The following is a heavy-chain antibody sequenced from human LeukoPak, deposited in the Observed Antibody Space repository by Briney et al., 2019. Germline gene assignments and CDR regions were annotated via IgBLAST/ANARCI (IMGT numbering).Heavy chain of an antibody. CDR2: IYHSGST. CDR3: AREEVLWFGETKGGVDY. D-gene: IGHD3-10*01. CDR1: GCSISSGGYY. Sequence: SETLSFTCTVSGCSISSGGYYWSWIGQPLGRGLEWIGYIYHSGSTYYNPSLKSRVTISVDTSKNQFSLKLSSVTAADTAVYYCAREEVLWFGETKGGVDYWGQGTLVTVSS. V-gene: IGHV4-30-2*01. J-gene: IGHJ4*02.